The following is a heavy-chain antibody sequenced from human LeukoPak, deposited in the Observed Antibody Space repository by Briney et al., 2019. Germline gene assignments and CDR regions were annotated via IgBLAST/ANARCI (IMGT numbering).Heavy chain of an antibody. CDR3: ARVNWRGSGSPYYYYYGMDV. CDR2: INHSGST. J-gene: IGHJ6*02. D-gene: IGHD3-10*01. Sequence: KPSETLSLTCAVYGGSFSGYYWSWIRQPPGKGLEWIGEINHSGSTNYNSSLKSRVTISVDTSKNQFSLKLSSVTAADTAVYYCARVNWRGSGSPYYYYYGMDVWGQGTTVTVSS. V-gene: IGHV4-34*01. CDR1: GGSFSGYY.